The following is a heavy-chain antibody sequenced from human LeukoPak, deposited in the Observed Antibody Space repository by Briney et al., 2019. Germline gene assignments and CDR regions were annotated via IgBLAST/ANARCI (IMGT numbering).Heavy chain of an antibody. V-gene: IGHV3-7*01. CDR2: IKQDGSEK. D-gene: IGHD4-17*01. CDR1: GFTFRNYL. CDR3: ARESDYGDLDY. J-gene: IGHJ4*02. Sequence: GGSLRLSCAASGFTFRNYLMNWVRQAPGRGLEWVATIKQDGSEKYYVDSVKGRFTISRDNAKNSLYLQMNSLRAEDTAVYYCARESDYGDLDYWGQGTLVTVSS.